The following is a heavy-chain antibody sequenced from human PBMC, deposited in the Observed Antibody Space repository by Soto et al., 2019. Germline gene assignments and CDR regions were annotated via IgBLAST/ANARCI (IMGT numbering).Heavy chain of an antibody. CDR3: AATEYYYGSGSYPPNWFDP. V-gene: IGHV1-69*13. D-gene: IGHD3-10*01. CDR1: GGTFSSYA. CDR2: IIPIFGTA. Sequence: GASVKVSCKASGGTFSSYAISWVRQAPGQGLEWMGGIIPIFGTANYAQKFQGRVTITADESTSTAYMELSSLRSEDTAVYYCAATEYYYGSGSYPPNWFDPWGQGTLVTVSS. J-gene: IGHJ5*02.